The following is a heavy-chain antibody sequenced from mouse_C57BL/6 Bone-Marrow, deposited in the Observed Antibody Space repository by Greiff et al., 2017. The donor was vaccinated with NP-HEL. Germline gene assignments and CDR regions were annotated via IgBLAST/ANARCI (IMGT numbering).Heavy chain of an antibody. Sequence: QVQLQQSGAELVKPGASVKISCKASGYAFSSYWMNWVKQRPGKGLEWIGQIYPGDGDTNYNGKFKGKATLTADKSSSTAYMQLSSLTSEDSAVYFCARWDGYYTAMDYWGQGTSVTVSS. V-gene: IGHV1-80*01. CDR2: IYPGDGDT. CDR3: ARWDGYYTAMDY. J-gene: IGHJ4*01. CDR1: GYAFSSYW. D-gene: IGHD2-3*01.